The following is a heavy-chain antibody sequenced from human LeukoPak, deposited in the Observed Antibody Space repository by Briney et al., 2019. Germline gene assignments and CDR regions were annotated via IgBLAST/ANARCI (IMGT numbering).Heavy chain of an antibody. Sequence: GGSPRLSCAASGFTFSSYEMNWVRQAPGKGLEWVSYISSSGSNIYYADSVKGRFTISRDNSKNTLYLQMNSLRAEDTAVYYCAKSGYNRFDYWGQGTLVPVSS. CDR2: ISSSGSNI. J-gene: IGHJ4*02. CDR1: GFTFSSYE. CDR3: AKSGYNRFDY. V-gene: IGHV3-48*03. D-gene: IGHD5-24*01.